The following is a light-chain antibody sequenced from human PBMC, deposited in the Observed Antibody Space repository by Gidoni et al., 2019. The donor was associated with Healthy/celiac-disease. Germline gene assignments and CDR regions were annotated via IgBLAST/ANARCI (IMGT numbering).Light chain of an antibody. V-gene: IGKV1-5*01. CDR3: QQYNSYPWT. Sequence: DIQMTQSPSTLSASVGDRVTITCRASQSISSWLAWYQQKPGKAPKLLIYDASSLESGVPSRFSGSGSGTEFTLTISSLQPDDFATYYCQQYNSYPWTFGPXTKVEIK. CDR1: QSISSW. J-gene: IGKJ1*01. CDR2: DAS.